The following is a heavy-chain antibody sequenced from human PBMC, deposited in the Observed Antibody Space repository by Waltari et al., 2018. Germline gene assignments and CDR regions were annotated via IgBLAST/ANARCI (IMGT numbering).Heavy chain of an antibody. CDR2: IRATGYET. J-gene: IGHJ4*02. CDR1: GFTFSSCA. V-gene: IGHV3-23*01. D-gene: IGHD5-12*01. Sequence: EVQLLESGGGLVQPGGSLRLSCAASGFTFSSCAMSWVRQAPGKGLGWVSAIRATGYETYYTESVKVRFTISRDNSKNTVSLQMNSLRAEDTAVYYCANGYSGFDYDYWGQGTLVTVSS. CDR3: ANGYSGFDYDY.